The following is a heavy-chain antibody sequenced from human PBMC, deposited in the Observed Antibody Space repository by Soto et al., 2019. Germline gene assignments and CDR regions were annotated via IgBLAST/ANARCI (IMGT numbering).Heavy chain of an antibody. CDR3: ARAPRGGYCSSTSCYPNWFDP. V-gene: IGHV1-8*01. J-gene: IGHJ5*02. CDR1: GYTFTSYD. CDR2: MNPNSGNT. Sequence: ASVKVSCKASGYTFTSYDINWVRQATGQGLEWMGWMNPNSGNTGYAQKFQGRVTMTRNTSISTAYMELSSMRSEDTAVYYCARAPRGGYCSSTSCYPNWFDPWGQGTLVTVSS. D-gene: IGHD2-2*01.